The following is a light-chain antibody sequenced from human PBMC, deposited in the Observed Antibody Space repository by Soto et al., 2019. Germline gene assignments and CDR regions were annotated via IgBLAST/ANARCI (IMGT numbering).Light chain of an antibody. J-gene: IGKJ3*01. V-gene: IGKV1-27*01. Sequence: DIQITQSPSALSQSAGARATIACRASQSITNYLAWYQQKPGKVPKLMIYAESTLQSGVPSRFSGSGSGTDFTLTISSLQPEDVATYYCQKYNSSPFTFGPGTKVDIK. CDR1: QSITNY. CDR2: AES. CDR3: QKYNSSPFT.